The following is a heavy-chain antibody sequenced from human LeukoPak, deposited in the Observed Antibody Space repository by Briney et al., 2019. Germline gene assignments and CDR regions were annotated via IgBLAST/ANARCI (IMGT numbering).Heavy chain of an antibody. Sequence: PGGSLRLSCAASGFTFSSYAMSWVRQAPGKGLEWVSAISGSGGSTFYADSAKGRFTISRDNSKNTLYLQMNSLRAEDTAVHYCAKTRDYYDSSGYYYYFDYWGQGTLVTVSS. D-gene: IGHD3-22*01. CDR1: GFTFSSYA. CDR3: AKTRDYYDSSGYYYYFDY. J-gene: IGHJ4*02. CDR2: ISGSGGST. V-gene: IGHV3-23*01.